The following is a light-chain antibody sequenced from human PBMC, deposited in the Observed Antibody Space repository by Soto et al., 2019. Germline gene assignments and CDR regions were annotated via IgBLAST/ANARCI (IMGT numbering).Light chain of an antibody. CDR1: QRSISGY. Sequence: EIVLTQSPGTLYLSPEERATLSCSASQRSISGYLAWDQQKPGQAPRLVIFGASNRATGIPDRFSGSGSGTDFNLSISRLVRGDCAVYFCQHYANSPTVGGGTKVEIK. J-gene: IGKJ4*01. CDR3: QHYANSPT. V-gene: IGKV3-20*01. CDR2: GAS.